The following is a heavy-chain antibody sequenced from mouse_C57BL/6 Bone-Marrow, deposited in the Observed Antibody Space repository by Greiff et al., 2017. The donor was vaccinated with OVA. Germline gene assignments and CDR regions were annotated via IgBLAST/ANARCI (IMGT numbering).Heavy chain of an antibody. Sequence: VQLQQSGAELVKPGASVKLSCKASGYTFTSYWMHWVKQRPGQGLEWIGMIHPNSGSTNYNEKFKSKATLTVDKSSSTAYMQPSSLTSEDSAVYYCARTYYSNYVRAMDYWGQGTSVTVSS. V-gene: IGHV1-64*01. CDR2: IHPNSGST. CDR1: GYTFTSYW. CDR3: ARTYYSNYVRAMDY. J-gene: IGHJ4*01. D-gene: IGHD2-5*01.